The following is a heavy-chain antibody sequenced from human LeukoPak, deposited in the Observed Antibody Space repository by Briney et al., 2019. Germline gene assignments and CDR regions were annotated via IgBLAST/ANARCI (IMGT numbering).Heavy chain of an antibody. CDR1: GFTFSSYG. D-gene: IGHD6-19*01. CDR2: IWYDGSNK. Sequence: GGSLRLSCAASGFTFSSYGMHWVRQAPGKGLEWVAVIWYDGSNKYYADSVKGRFTISRDNSKNTLYLQMNSLRAEDTAVYYCARDGALFGWYDYWGQGTLVTVSS. J-gene: IGHJ4*02. CDR3: ARDGALFGWYDY. V-gene: IGHV3-33*01.